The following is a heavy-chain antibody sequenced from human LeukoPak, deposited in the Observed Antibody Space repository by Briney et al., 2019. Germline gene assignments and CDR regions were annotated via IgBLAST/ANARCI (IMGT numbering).Heavy chain of an antibody. J-gene: IGHJ4*02. CDR2: IWYDGSKQ. D-gene: IGHD5-12*01. Sequence: GGSLRLSCAASGFTFSSFGIHWVRQAPGKGLEWVALIWYDGSKQYYADSVKGRFTISRDNSKSTVYLQMNSLRAEDTAVYFCARDWADSGSDYWGQGTLVIVPS. CDR1: GFTFSSFG. CDR3: ARDWADSGSDY. V-gene: IGHV3-33*01.